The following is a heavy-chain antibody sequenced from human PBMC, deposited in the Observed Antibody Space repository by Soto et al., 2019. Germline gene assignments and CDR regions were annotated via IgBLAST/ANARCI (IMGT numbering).Heavy chain of an antibody. CDR2: ISGSGGST. CDR3: ATPRGITMIVVADFFDY. CDR1: GCTFSSYA. V-gene: IGHV3-23*01. Sequence: GGSLRLSCAASGCTFSSYAMSWVRQAPGKGLEWVSAISGSGGSTYYADSVKGRFTISRDNSKNTLYLQMNSLRAEDTAVYYCATPRGITMIVVADFFDYWGQGTLVTVSS. J-gene: IGHJ4*02. D-gene: IGHD3-22*01.